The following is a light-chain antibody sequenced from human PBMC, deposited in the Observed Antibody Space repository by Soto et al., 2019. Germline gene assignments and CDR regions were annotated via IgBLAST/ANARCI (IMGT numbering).Light chain of an antibody. CDR2: AAS. CDR1: QSISSY. J-gene: IGKJ1*01. CDR3: QQSYNTPWT. V-gene: IGKV1-39*01. Sequence: DIQMTQPPSSLSASVGDRVTITCRASQSISSYLNWYQQRPGKAPNLLIYAASSLQSGVPSRFSARGSGTHFTLTISSLQPEDFATYYCQQSYNTPWTFGHGTKVEIK.